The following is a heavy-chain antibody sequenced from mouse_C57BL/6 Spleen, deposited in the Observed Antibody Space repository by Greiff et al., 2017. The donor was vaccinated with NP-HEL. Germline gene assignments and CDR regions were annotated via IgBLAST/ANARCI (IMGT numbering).Heavy chain of an antibody. CDR1: GYTFTSYW. CDR2: IHPNSGST. J-gene: IGHJ2*01. V-gene: IGHV1-64*01. CDR3: ASGFIRDY. Sequence: VKLMESGAELVKPGASVKLSCKASGYTFTSYWMHWVKQRPGQGLEWIGMIHPNSGSTNYNEKFKSKATLTVDKSSSTAYMQLSSLTSEDSAVYYCASGFIRDYWGQGTTLTVSS. D-gene: IGHD1-1*01.